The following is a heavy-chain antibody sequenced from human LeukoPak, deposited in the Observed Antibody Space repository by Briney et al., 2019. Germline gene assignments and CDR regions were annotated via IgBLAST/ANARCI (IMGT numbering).Heavy chain of an antibody. CDR1: GYSFTSYW. CDR2: INPNSGGT. Sequence: GESLKISCKGSGYSFTSYWIGWVRQAPGQGLEWMGWINPNSGGTNYAQKFQGRVTMTRDTSISTAYMELSRLRSDDTAVYYCARDYGSEINWFDPWGQGTLVTVSS. J-gene: IGHJ5*02. CDR3: ARDYGSEINWFDP. V-gene: IGHV1-2*02. D-gene: IGHD3-10*01.